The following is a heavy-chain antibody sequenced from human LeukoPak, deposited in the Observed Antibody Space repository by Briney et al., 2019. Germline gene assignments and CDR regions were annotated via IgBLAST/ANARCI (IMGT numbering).Heavy chain of an antibody. CDR1: GGSFSGYY. CDR3: AREGIAAAGKGAY. CDR2: INHSGST. D-gene: IGHD6-13*01. Sequence: PSETLSLTCAVYGGSFSGYYWSWIRQPPEKGLEWIGEINHSGSTNYNPSLKSRVTISVDTSKNQLSLKLSSVTAADTAVYYCAREGIAAAGKGAYWGQGTLVTVSS. V-gene: IGHV4-34*01. J-gene: IGHJ4*02.